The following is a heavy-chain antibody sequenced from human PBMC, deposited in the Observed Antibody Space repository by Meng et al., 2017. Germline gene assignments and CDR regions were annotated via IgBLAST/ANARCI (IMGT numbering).Heavy chain of an antibody. CDR2: IYSGGST. Sequence: GRLVGPGGGLIEPWGSLSLSCAASGFTVSSNYMSWVRQAPGKGLEWVSVIYSGGSTYYADSVKSRFTISRDNSKNTLYLQMNSLRAEDTAVYYCARDLGYWGQGTLVTVSS. CDR3: ARDLGY. J-gene: IGHJ4*02. D-gene: IGHD3-16*01. CDR1: GFTVSSNY. V-gene: IGHV3-53*01.